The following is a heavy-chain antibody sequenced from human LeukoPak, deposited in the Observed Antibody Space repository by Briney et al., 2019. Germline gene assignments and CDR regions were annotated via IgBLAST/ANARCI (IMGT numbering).Heavy chain of an antibody. V-gene: IGHV3-15*01. CDR3: TTFYGSGSH. CDR1: GFTFSNAW. J-gene: IGHJ4*02. CDR2: IKSKADGGTT. Sequence: GGSLRLSCAASGFTFSNAWMSWVRQAPGKGLEWVGRIKSKADGGTTDYAAPLKGRFTISRDDSQNTLYLQMNSLKTEGTAIYYCTTFYGSGSHWGQGTLVTVSS. D-gene: IGHD3-10*01.